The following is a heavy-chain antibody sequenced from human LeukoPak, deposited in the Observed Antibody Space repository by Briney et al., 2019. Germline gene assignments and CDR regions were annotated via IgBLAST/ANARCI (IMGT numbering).Heavy chain of an antibody. D-gene: IGHD3-16*02. V-gene: IGHV3-23*01. CDR1: GFTFNSFA. CDR2: ISGGDGSS. CDR3: AKSLGVGGYTRYKGFDQ. J-gene: IGHJ4*02. Sequence: GGSLRLSCAASGFTFNSFAMNWVRQAPGKGLEWVSSISGGDGSSHYEDFVKGRFTISRDNSKNTLHLQMNSLRAEDTAVYYCAKSLGVGGYTRYKGFDQWGQGTLVTVSS.